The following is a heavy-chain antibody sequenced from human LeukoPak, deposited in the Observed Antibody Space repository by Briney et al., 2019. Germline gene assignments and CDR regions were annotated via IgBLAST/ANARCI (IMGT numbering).Heavy chain of an antibody. D-gene: IGHD3-16*02. CDR1: GFTHYMYD. CDR3: ATDRYLGDKYYVDY. Sequence: PGVSVRLSCAASGFTHYMYDLQWVPRAPGMGWVGVTFISNDGKSKEYTDSVRGRFTVTSDDSKNSGYLKMSSLRTEDTAGYYCATDRYLGDKYYVDYWGQGTLVTVSS. J-gene: IGHJ4*02. V-gene: IGHV3-30*03. CDR2: ISNDGKSK.